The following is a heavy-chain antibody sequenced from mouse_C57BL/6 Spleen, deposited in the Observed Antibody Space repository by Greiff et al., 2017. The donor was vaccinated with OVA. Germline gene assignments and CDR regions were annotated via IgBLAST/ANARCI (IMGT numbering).Heavy chain of an antibody. D-gene: IGHD4-1*01. CDR1: GFTFSSYA. CDR3: TRDDWEGENYFDY. J-gene: IGHJ2*01. V-gene: IGHV5-9-1*02. CDR2: ISSGGDYI. Sequence: DVMLVESGEGLVKPGGSLKLSCAASGFTFSSYAMSWVRQTPEKRLEWVAYISSGGDYIYYADSVKGRFTISRDNARNTLYLQMSSLKSEDTAMYYCTRDDWEGENYFDYWGQGTTLTVSS.